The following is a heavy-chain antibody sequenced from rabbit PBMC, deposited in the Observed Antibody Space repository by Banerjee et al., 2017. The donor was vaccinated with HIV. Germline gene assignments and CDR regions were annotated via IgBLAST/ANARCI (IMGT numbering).Heavy chain of an antibody. CDR1: GFDFSTYG. Sequence: QEQLVESGGGLVQPGGSLKLSCKASGFDFSTYGVNWVRQAPGKGLEWIACIDPGSRGTTYYASWAKGRFTISKTSSTTVTLQMTSLTAADTATYFCARDLAGVIGWNFGLWGPGTLVHRL. J-gene: IGHJ6*01. CDR2: IDPGSRGTT. CDR3: ARDLAGVIGWNFGL. V-gene: IGHV1S45*01. D-gene: IGHD4-1*01.